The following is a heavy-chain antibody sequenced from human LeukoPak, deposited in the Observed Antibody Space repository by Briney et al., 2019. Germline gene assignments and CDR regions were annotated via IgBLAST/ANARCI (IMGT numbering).Heavy chain of an antibody. D-gene: IGHD2-15*01. CDR1: GGSISSSSYY. CDR3: ARLGYCSGGSCYGPNDY. V-gene: IGHV4-39*01. J-gene: IGHJ4*02. Sequence: SETLSLTCTVSGGSISSSSYYCGWIRQPPGKGLEWIGSIYYSGSTYYNPSLKSRVTISVDTSKNQFSLKLSSVTAADTAVYYCARLGYCSGGSCYGPNDYWGQGTLVTVSS. CDR2: IYYSGST.